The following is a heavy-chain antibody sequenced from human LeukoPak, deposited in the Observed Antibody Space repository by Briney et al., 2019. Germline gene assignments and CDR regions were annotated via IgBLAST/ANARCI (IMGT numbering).Heavy chain of an antibody. V-gene: IGHV3-48*01. D-gene: IGHD3-10*01. CDR2: VSGSSSNI. CDR1: GFTFSSYD. Sequence: GGSLRLSCAASGFTFSSYDMNRARQAPGKGLEWVSYVSGSSSNIFYADSVKGRFTISRDNAKNSVYLQMNSLRAEDTAIYYCFREGGDWGQGTLVTVSS. J-gene: IGHJ4*02. CDR3: FREGGD.